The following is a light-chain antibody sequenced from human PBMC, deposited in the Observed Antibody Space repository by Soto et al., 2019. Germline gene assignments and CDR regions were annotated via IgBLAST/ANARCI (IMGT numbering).Light chain of an antibody. J-gene: IGLJ3*02. CDR3: QVWDSSSDHLV. CDR2: YDS. Sequence: SYELTQPPSVSVAPGKTARITCGGNNIGSKSVHWYQQKPGQAPVLVIYYDSDRPSGIPERFSGSNSGNTATLTISRVEAGDEAYYYCQVWDSSSDHLVFGGGTKVTVL. CDR1: NIGSKS. V-gene: IGLV3-21*04.